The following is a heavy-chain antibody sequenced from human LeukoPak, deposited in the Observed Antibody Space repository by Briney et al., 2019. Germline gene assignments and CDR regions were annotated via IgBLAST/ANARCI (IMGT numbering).Heavy chain of an antibody. CDR3: ARWGSNMAREKGDH. D-gene: IGHD3-10*01. Sequence: SETLSLTCAVYGGSFSGYYWSWIRQPPGKGLEWIGEINHSGSTNYNPSLKSRVTISVDTSKNQFSLKLRSVTAADTAVYYCARWGSNMAREKGDHWGQGTLVTVSS. CDR1: GGSFSGYY. CDR2: INHSGST. V-gene: IGHV4-34*01. J-gene: IGHJ4*02.